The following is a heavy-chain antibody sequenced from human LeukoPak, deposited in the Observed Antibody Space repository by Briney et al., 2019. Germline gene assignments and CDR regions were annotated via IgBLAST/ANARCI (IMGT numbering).Heavy chain of an antibody. CDR2: IYYSGST. CDR3: ARDRTAAAAPVVDP. D-gene: IGHD6-13*01. V-gene: IGHV4-39*07. J-gene: IGHJ5*02. Sequence: SETLSLTCTVSGGSISSSSYYWGWIRQPPGKGLEWIVSIYYSGSTYYNPSLKSRVTISVDTSKNQFSLKLSSVTAADTAVYYCARDRTAAAAPVVDPWGQGTLVTVSS. CDR1: GGSISSSSYY.